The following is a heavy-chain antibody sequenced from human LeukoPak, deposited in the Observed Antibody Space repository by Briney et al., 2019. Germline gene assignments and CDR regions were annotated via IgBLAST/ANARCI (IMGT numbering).Heavy chain of an antibody. D-gene: IGHD3-3*01. J-gene: IGHJ6*03. Sequence: SETLSLTCAVYGGSFSGYYWSWIRQPPGKGLEWIGEINHSGSTNYNPSLKSRVTISVDTSKNQFSLKLSSVTAADTAVYYCARHDFWSGGLYYYYYMDVWGKGTTVTVSS. CDR3: ARHDFWSGGLYYYYYMDV. CDR2: INHSGST. CDR1: GGSFSGYY. V-gene: IGHV4-34*01.